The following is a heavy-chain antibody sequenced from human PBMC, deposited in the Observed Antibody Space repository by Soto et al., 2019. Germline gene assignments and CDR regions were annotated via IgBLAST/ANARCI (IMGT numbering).Heavy chain of an antibody. D-gene: IGHD2-15*01. J-gene: IGHJ4*02. CDR3: ARAGDCSGGSCYSFILDY. V-gene: IGHV1-69*01. Sequence: QVQLVQSGAEVKKPGSSVKVSCKASGGGFNSYAFSWVRQAPGQGLEWMGALIPSFGTANYAQQFQGRVTITADESTTTVYMDLSSLTPDDTAMYFCARAGDCSGGSCYSFILDYWGQGTQVTVSS. CDR2: LIPSFGTA. CDR1: GGGFNSYA.